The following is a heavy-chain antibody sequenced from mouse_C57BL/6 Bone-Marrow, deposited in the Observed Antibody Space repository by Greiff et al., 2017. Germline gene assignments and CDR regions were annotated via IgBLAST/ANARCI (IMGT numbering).Heavy chain of an antibody. J-gene: IGHJ4*01. Sequence: QVQLQQPGAELVRPGSSVKLSCKASGYTFTSYWMDWVKQRPGQGLEWIGNIYPSDSETHYNQKFKDKATLTVDKSSSTAYMQLSRLRSEDSAVYYCARGNYYAMDYWGQGTSVTVSS. CDR3: ARGNYYAMDY. D-gene: IGHD2-1*01. CDR2: IYPSDSET. CDR1: GYTFTSYW. V-gene: IGHV1-61*01.